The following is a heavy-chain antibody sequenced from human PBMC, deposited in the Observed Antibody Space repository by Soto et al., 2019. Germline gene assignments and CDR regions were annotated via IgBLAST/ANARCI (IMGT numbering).Heavy chain of an antibody. CDR3: ARPPHGMDV. CDR2: IKQDGSET. J-gene: IGHJ6*02. V-gene: IGHV3-7*03. Sequence: PGGSLRLSCAASGFTLSSFWMTWVRQAPGKGPEWVASIKQDGSETYYVDSVKGRFTISRDNPKNTLYLQMNSLRVGDTAVYYCARPPHGMDVRGQGTTVTVSS. CDR1: GFTLSSFW.